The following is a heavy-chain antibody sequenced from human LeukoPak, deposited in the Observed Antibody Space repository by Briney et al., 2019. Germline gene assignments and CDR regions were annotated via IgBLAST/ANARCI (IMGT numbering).Heavy chain of an antibody. D-gene: IGHD6-13*01. Sequence: SETLSLTCTVSGGSISSSSYYWGWIRQPPGKGLEWIGSIYYSGSTYYNPSLKSRVTISVDTSKNQFSLKLSSVTAADTAVYYCARYSSSPPRSDHWGQGTLVTVSS. CDR2: IYYSGST. V-gene: IGHV4-39*07. J-gene: IGHJ4*02. CDR1: GGSISSSSYY. CDR3: ARYSSSPPRSDH.